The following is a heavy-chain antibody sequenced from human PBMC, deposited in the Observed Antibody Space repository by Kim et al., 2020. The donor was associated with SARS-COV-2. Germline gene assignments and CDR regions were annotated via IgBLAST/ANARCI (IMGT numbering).Heavy chain of an antibody. CDR3: AREWATALLHAFDI. Sequence: NPSLKSRVTISVDKSKNQFSLKLSSVTAADTAVYYCAREWATALLHAFDIWGQGTMVTVSS. V-gene: IGHV4-4*02. D-gene: IGHD2-21*02. J-gene: IGHJ3*02.